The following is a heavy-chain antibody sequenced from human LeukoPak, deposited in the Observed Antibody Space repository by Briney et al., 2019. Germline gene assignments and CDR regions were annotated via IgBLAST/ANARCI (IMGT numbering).Heavy chain of an antibody. Sequence: PSETLSLTCAVYGGSFSGYYWSWIRQPPGKGLEWIGEINHSGSTNYNPSLKSRVTISVDTSKNQFSLKLNSVTAADTAVYYCANGELNTDFDYWGQGTLVTVSS. CDR1: GGSFSGYY. D-gene: IGHD1-7*01. CDR2: INHSGST. CDR3: ANGELNTDFDY. V-gene: IGHV4-34*01. J-gene: IGHJ4*02.